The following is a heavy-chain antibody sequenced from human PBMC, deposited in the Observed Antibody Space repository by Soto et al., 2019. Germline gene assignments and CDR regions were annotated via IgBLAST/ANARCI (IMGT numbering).Heavy chain of an antibody. V-gene: IGHV3-21*01. Sequence: GGSLRLSCAASGFTFSSYSMNWVRQAPGKGLEWVSSISSSSSYIYYADSVKGRFTISRDNAKNSLYLQMNSLRAEDTAVYYCARDNQWDQIVVVVAATNYYYYYMDVWGKGTTVTVSS. CDR2: ISSSSSYI. J-gene: IGHJ6*03. D-gene: IGHD2-15*01. CDR3: ARDNQWDQIVVVVAATNYYYYYMDV. CDR1: GFTFSSYS.